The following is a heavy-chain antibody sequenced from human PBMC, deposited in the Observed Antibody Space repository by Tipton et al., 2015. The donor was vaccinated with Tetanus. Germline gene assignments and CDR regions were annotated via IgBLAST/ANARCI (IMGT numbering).Heavy chain of an antibody. V-gene: IGHV3-23*01. Sequence: SLRLSCAASGFTFSSYAMSWVRQAPGKGLEWVSVISGSGRTTYYADSVKGRFTISRDNSKNTVYLQMNSLRAEDTAVYFCASGPSTVGPLDYWGQGTLVTVSS. D-gene: IGHD4-17*01. J-gene: IGHJ4*02. CDR3: ASGPSTVGPLDY. CDR1: GFTFSSYA. CDR2: ISGSGRTT.